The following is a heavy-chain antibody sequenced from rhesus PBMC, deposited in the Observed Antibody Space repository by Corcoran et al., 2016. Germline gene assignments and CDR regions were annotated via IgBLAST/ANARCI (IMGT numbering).Heavy chain of an antibody. V-gene: IGHV4S12*01. D-gene: IGHD4-29*01. CDR2: VYSNIENS. Sequence: QVQLQESGPGVVKPSETLSLTCTVSGGSISSGYFYWSWIRQPPGKGLEWIGNVYSNIENSNYNPSLKSRVTISKDPSKNQFSLRLNSVTAAATAVYYCATLYGSSGYFEFWGQGALVTVSS. CDR3: ATLYGSSGYFEF. J-gene: IGHJ1*01. CDR1: GGSISSGYFY.